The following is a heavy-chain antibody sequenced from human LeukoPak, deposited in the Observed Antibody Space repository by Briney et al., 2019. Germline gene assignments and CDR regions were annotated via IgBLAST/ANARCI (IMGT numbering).Heavy chain of an antibody. Sequence: SETLSLTCTVSGGSITTYYWTWIRQPPGKGLEWIGYIYYNGSTNYNPSLKSRVTISVDTSKNQFSLKLSSVAAADTAVYYCARVSSGYPRWFDPWGQGTLVTVSS. CDR1: GGSITTYY. V-gene: IGHV4-59*01. CDR2: IYYNGST. CDR3: ARVSSGYPRWFDP. J-gene: IGHJ5*02. D-gene: IGHD5-12*01.